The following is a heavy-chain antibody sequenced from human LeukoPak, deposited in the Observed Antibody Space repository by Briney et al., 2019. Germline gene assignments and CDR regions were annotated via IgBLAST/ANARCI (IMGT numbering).Heavy chain of an antibody. Sequence: GGSLRLSCAASGFTFSNAWMSWVRQAPGKGLEWVSSISGSADTTYYADSVKGRFTLSRDNSKNTLYLQMNSLRAEDTALYFCAKDLFSGYSGTYYYFDYWGQGTLVTVSS. J-gene: IGHJ4*02. CDR2: ISGSADTT. V-gene: IGHV3-23*01. CDR3: AKDLFSGYSGTYYYFDY. CDR1: GFTFSNAW. D-gene: IGHD1-26*01.